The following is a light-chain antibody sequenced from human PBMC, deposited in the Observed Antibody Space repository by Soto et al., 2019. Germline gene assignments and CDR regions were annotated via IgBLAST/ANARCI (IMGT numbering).Light chain of an antibody. CDR1: QGFSTW. V-gene: IGKV1-12*01. Sequence: DLQMTQSQSSVSASVGDRVTITCRASQGFSTWLAWYRRKPGRAPELLIYSASSLHSGVPSRFSGSGSGTDFTLTISSLQPEDFATYYCQQANSFPRTFGGGTEVEIK. J-gene: IGKJ4*01. CDR3: QQANSFPRT. CDR2: SAS.